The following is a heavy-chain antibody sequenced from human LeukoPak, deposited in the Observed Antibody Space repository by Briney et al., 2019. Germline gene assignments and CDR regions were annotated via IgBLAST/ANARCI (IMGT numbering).Heavy chain of an antibody. CDR1: GFTFSSYA. J-gene: IGHJ3*02. CDR3: AKRQQLVDAFDI. Sequence: GGSLRLSCAASGFTFSSYAVSWVRQTPGKGLEWVSAISGSGGSTYYADSVKGRFTISRDNSKNTLYLQMNSLRAEDTAVYYCAKRQQLVDAFDIWGQGTMVTVSS. V-gene: IGHV3-23*01. D-gene: IGHD6-6*01. CDR2: ISGSGGST.